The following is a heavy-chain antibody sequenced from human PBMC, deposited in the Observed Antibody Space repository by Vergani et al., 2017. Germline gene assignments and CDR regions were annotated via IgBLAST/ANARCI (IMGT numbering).Heavy chain of an antibody. V-gene: IGHV4-59*01. Sequence: QVQLQESGPGLVKPSETLSLTCTVSSGSISPYYWNWIRQPPGKGPEWIGYIYYTGSADYNPSLKGRVTISLVTSKNQFSLGLRSVTAADTAVYYCARSRIYYGAGSPDYWGQGTLVTVSS. CDR2: IYYTGSA. CDR3: ARSRIYYGAGSPDY. J-gene: IGHJ4*02. CDR1: SGSISPYY. D-gene: IGHD3-10*01.